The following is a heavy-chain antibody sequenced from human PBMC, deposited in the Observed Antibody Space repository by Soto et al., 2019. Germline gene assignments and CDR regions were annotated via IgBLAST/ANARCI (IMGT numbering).Heavy chain of an antibody. V-gene: IGHV1-69*13. J-gene: IGHJ6*02. CDR1: GGTFSSYA. CDR2: IIPIFGTA. CDR3: ARVWFGELLTNYYYYGMDV. D-gene: IGHD3-10*01. Sequence: SVKVSCKASGGTFSSYAISWVRQAPGQGLEWMGGIIPIFGTANYAQKFQGRVTITADESTSTAYMELSSLRSEDTAVYYCARVWFGELLTNYYYYGMDVWGQGTTVTVSS.